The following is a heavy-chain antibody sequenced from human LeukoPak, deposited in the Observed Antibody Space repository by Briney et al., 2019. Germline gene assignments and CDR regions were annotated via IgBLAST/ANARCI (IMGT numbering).Heavy chain of an antibody. CDR1: GGSISSYY. Sequence: SETLSLTCTVSGGSISSYYWSWIRQPPGKGLEWIGYIHSSGSTNYNPSLKSRVTISVDTSKNQFSLKLSSVTAADTAVYYCARGHYDYVWGSYRYDDYWGQGTLVTVSS. J-gene: IGHJ4*02. CDR3: ARGHYDYVWGSYRYDDY. V-gene: IGHV4-59*01. CDR2: IHSSGST. D-gene: IGHD3-16*02.